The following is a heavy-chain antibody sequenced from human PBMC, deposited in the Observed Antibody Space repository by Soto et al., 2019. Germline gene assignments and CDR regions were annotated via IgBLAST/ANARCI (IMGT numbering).Heavy chain of an antibody. V-gene: IGHV3-48*02. CDR3: ARDLAWAFDS. Sequence: PGGSLRLSCAASGFTFSTFSMNWVRQAPGKGLEWLSYIGGSGGSISYADSVKGRFTISRDNGKNTLYLQMSSLRDEDTAVYYCARDLAWAFDSWGPAALVTVSS. J-gene: IGHJ4*02. CDR1: GFTFSTFS. CDR2: IGGSGGSI. D-gene: IGHD1-26*01.